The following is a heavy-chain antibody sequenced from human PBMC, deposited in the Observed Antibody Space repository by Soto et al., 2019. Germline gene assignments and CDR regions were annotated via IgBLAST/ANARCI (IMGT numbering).Heavy chain of an antibody. Sequence: PGGSLTLSFATSGFTFISYAMHWVRQAPGKGLEWVAVISYDGSNKYYADSVKGRFTISRDNSKNTLYLQMNSLRAEDTAVYYCARVTRVGPYYFDYWGQGTLVTVSS. V-gene: IGHV3-30-3*01. CDR3: ARVTRVGPYYFDY. CDR1: GFTFISYA. J-gene: IGHJ4*02. D-gene: IGHD1-26*01. CDR2: ISYDGSNK.